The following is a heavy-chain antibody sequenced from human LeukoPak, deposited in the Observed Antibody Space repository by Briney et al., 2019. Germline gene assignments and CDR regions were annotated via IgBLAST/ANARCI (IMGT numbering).Heavy chain of an antibody. Sequence: ASVKVSCKASGGTFSSYAISWVRQAPGQGLEWMGRIIPILGIANYAQKFQGRVTITAGKSTSTAYMELSSLRSEDTAVYYCARVLYCSGGSCYLNWFDPWGQGTLVTVSS. D-gene: IGHD2-15*01. CDR2: IIPILGIA. J-gene: IGHJ5*02. V-gene: IGHV1-69*04. CDR1: GGTFSSYA. CDR3: ARVLYCSGGSCYLNWFDP.